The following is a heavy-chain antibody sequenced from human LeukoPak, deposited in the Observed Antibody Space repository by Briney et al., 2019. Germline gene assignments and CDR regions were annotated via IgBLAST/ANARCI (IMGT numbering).Heavy chain of an antibody. Sequence: SETLSLTCTVSGDSISNYYWSWIRRPAGKGLEWIGRIYSSGITNYSPSLKSRVTMSVDASKNQFSLKVTSVTAADTAVYYCARNALLSDSDYGMDVWGQGTTVTVSS. CDR2: IYSSGIT. D-gene: IGHD3-9*01. V-gene: IGHV4-4*07. CDR1: GDSISNYY. CDR3: ARNALLSDSDYGMDV. J-gene: IGHJ6*02.